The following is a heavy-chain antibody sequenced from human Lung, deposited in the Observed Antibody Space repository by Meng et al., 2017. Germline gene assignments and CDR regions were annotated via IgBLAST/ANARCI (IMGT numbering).Heavy chain of an antibody. CDR1: VGSFSCYY. V-gene: IGHV4-34*02. D-gene: IGHD6-19*01. Sequence: QVHLKQWGAGLLKPSETLSSSCAVDVGSFSCYYWSWIRQPPGKGLEWIGEIIDIGSTNYNPSLKSRVTISVDTSKNQFSLRVTSVTAADRAVYYCVRRTYSSGWYFDYWGQGTLVTVSS. J-gene: IGHJ4*02. CDR3: VRRTYSSGWYFDY. CDR2: IIDIGST.